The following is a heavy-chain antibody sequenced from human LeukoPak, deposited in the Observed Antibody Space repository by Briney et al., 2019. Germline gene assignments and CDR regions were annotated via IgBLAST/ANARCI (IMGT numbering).Heavy chain of an antibody. V-gene: IGHV5-51*01. CDR2: IYPGDSGP. CDR3: GMSGDRVPLQDDVFDV. CDR1: GYSFTSYC. J-gene: IGHJ3*01. D-gene: IGHD1-26*01. Sequence: GESRKISGKVSGYSFTSYCIGWVRQMPGKGLEWMGIIYPGDSGPTYSPSFQGQVTISVDKSINTAYLQWSSLQASDTAMYYCGMSGDRVPLQDDVFDVWGQGTMVTVST.